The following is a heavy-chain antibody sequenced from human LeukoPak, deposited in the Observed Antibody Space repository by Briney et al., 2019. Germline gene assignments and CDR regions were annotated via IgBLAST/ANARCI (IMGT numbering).Heavy chain of an antibody. CDR3: AKDLSWTYYYGSGSYETDY. CDR1: GFTFSSYG. CDR2: IRYDGSNK. D-gene: IGHD3-10*01. Sequence: GGSLRLSCAASGFTFSSYGMHWVRQAPGKGLGWVAFIRYDGSNKYYADSVKGRFTISRDNSKNTLYLQMNSLRAEDTAVYYCAKDLSWTYYYGSGSYETDYWGQGTLVTVSS. V-gene: IGHV3-30*02. J-gene: IGHJ4*02.